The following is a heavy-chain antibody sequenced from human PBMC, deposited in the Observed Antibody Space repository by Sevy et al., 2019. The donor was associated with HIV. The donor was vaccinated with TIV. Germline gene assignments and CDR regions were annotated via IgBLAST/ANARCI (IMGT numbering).Heavy chain of an antibody. J-gene: IGHJ6*02. CDR1: LYSFSNYW. CDR2: IYPSDSDT. D-gene: IGHD1-1*01. Sequence: GESLKISCKGSLYSFSNYWIGWVRQMPGKGLEWMGIIYPSDSDTRYSPSSQGQVTISADKSINTAYLQWSSLKASDTAMYYCARGARGTLPAYYYYGMDVWGQGTKVTVSS. CDR3: ARGARGTLPAYYYYGMDV. V-gene: IGHV5-51*01.